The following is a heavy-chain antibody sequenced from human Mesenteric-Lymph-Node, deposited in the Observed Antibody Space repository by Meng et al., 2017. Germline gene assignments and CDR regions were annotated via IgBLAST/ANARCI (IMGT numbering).Heavy chain of an antibody. Sequence: QLQWQDQRRGPANPADTLSLSCGVCGRPNSRSYVWSWLRQPPGKVLEFIGKTSHSGNTNYSPSLKSRVTISLNKTKNQLSLKLNSEPAAETAGYYCASSDYYRSDYWGQGTLVTVSS. CDR1: GRPNSRSYV. D-gene: IGHD3-22*01. V-gene: IGHV4-4*02. CDR2: TSHSGNT. CDR3: ASSDYYRSDY. J-gene: IGHJ4*02.